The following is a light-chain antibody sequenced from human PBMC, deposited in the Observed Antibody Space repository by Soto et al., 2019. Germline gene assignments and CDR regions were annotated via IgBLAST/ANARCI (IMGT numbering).Light chain of an antibody. CDR2: DAS. J-gene: IGKJ1*01. Sequence: EIVLTQSPATLSLSPGERATLSCRASQSVSSYLAWYQQKPGQAPRLLIYDASNRATGIPARFSGSGSGTDFTLTISSLEPEDFAVYYCQQRSNWPRRTFGQRDKVEIK. V-gene: IGKV3-11*01. CDR1: QSVSSY. CDR3: QQRSNWPRRT.